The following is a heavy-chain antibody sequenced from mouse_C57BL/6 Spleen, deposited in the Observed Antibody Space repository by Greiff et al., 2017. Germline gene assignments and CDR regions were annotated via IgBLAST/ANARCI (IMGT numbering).Heavy chain of an antibody. CDR3: ARLRDGNYWYFDV. CDR1: GYAFSSYW. D-gene: IGHD2-1*01. Sequence: QVQLKQSGAELVKPGASVKISCKASGYAFSSYWMNWVKQRPGKGLEWIGQIYPGDGDTNYNGKFKGKATLTADKSSSTAYMQLSSLTSEDSAVYFCARLRDGNYWYFDVWGTGTTVTVSS. J-gene: IGHJ1*03. CDR2: IYPGDGDT. V-gene: IGHV1-80*01.